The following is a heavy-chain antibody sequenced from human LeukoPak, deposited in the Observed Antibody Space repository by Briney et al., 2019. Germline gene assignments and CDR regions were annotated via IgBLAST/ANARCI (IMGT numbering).Heavy chain of an antibody. CDR1: GGSISSYY. D-gene: IGHD6-19*01. Sequence: NPSETLSLTCTVSGGSISSYYWSWLRQPPGKGLEGIGYIYYSGSTNYNPSLKSRVTISVDTSKNQFSLKLSSVTAADTAVYYCARWIAVAGYYFDYWGQGTLVTVSS. J-gene: IGHJ4*02. CDR2: IYYSGST. CDR3: ARWIAVAGYYFDY. V-gene: IGHV4-59*01.